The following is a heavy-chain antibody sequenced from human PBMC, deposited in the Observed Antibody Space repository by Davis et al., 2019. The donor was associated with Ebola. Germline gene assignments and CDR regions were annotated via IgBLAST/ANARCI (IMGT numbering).Heavy chain of an antibody. V-gene: IGHV1-69*13. Sequence: SVKVSCKASGGTFSSYAISWVRQAPGQGLEWMGGIIPIFGTANYAQKFQGRVTITADESTSTAYMELSSLRSEDTAVYYCARDPKPTGTIIAMDYGMDVWGQGTTVTVSS. D-gene: IGHD1-1*01. J-gene: IGHJ6*02. CDR2: IIPIFGTA. CDR3: ARDPKPTGTIIAMDYGMDV. CDR1: GGTFSSYA.